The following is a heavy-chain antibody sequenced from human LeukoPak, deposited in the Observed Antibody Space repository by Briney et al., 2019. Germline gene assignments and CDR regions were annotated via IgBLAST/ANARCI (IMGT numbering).Heavy chain of an antibody. CDR1: GFTFSSYG. Sequence: GGSLRLSCAASGFTFSSYGMHWVRQAPGKGLEWVAVISYDGSNKYYADSVKGRFTISRDNSKNTLYLQMNSLRAEDTAVYYCAKEYNKSYGYGFYWFDPWGQGTLVTVSS. CDR3: AKEYNKSYGYGFYWFDP. D-gene: IGHD5-18*01. CDR2: ISYDGSNK. V-gene: IGHV3-30*18. J-gene: IGHJ5*02.